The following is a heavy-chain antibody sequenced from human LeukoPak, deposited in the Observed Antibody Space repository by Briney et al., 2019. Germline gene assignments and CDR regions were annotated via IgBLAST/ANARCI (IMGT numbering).Heavy chain of an antibody. CDR3: AKESSSGWCDY. D-gene: IGHD6-19*01. CDR1: GFTFSSYG. CDR2: ISYDGSNK. V-gene: IGHV3-30*18. J-gene: IGHJ4*02. Sequence: GRSLRLSCAASGFTFSSYGMHWVRQAPGKGLEWVIVISYDGSNKYYADSVKGRFTISRDNSKNTLYLQMNSLRAEDTAVYYCAKESSSGWCDYWGQGTLVTVSS.